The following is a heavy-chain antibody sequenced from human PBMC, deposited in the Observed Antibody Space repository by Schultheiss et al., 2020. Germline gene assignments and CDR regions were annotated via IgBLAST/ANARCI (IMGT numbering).Heavy chain of an antibody. D-gene: IGHD6-13*01. CDR2: INPNSGGT. J-gene: IGHJ6*02. CDR3: ARGTDSSSWFLIDHGMDV. V-gene: IGHV1-2*02. CDR1: GYTFTGYY. Sequence: ASVKVSCKASGYTFTGYYMHWVRQAPGQGLEWMGWINPNSGGTNYAQKFQGRVTMTRNTSISTAYMELSSLRSEDTAVYYCARGTDSSSWFLIDHGMDVWGQGTTVTVSS.